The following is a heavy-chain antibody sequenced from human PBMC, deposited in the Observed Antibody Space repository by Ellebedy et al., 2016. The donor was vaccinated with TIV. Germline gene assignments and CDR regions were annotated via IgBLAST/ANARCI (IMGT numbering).Heavy chain of an antibody. J-gene: IGHJ4*02. CDR2: ISNNTDAT. D-gene: IGHD6-19*01. CDR3: ARATRVAGSPNSLIDY. Sequence: GESLKISCAASGFTFSSHAMSWVRQAPGKGLEWVSVISNNTDATYYADPVKGRFTISRDNSKNTVYLKMNSLRAEDTALYYCARATRVAGSPNSLIDYWGQGILVTVSS. V-gene: IGHV3-23*01. CDR1: GFTFSSHA.